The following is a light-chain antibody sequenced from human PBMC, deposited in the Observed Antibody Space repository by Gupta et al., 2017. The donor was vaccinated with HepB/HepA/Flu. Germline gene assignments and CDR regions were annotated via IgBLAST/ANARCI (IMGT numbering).Light chain of an antibody. CDR2: AAS. CDR1: QGISSY. Sequence: DIQLTQSPSFLSASVGDRVTITCRARQGISSYLAWYQQKPGKAPKLLIYAASTLQSGVPSRFSGSGSGTEFTLTISSLQPEDFATYYCQQLNSYPRKLTFGGGTKVEIK. J-gene: IGKJ4*01. CDR3: QQLNSYPRKLT. V-gene: IGKV1-9*01.